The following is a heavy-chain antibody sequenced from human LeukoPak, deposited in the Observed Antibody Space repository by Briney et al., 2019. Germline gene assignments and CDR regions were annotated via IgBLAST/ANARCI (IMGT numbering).Heavy chain of an antibody. CDR2: IYHSGYT. CDR1: GVSVSGYY. V-gene: IGHV4-34*01. CDR3: ARMRCGHTDNICYNY. Sequence: SETLSLTCAVHGVSVSGYYWSWIRQSPRKGLEWIGEIYHSGYTNYNPSLKRRVTISAATSENQLSLGLTSVTAADTAVYYCARMRCGHTDNICYNYWGQGTLVTVSS. D-gene: IGHD2-8*01. J-gene: IGHJ4*02.